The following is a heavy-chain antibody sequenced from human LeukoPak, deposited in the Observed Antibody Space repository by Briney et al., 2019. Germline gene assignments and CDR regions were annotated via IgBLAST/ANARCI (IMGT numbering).Heavy chain of an antibody. CDR3: ARAVVTPSYYYYYYGMDV. CDR1: GYSFTTYW. D-gene: IGHD4-23*01. V-gene: IGHV5-51*01. CDR2: IYPGDSDT. J-gene: IGHJ6*02. Sequence: GESLKISCKGSGYSFTTYWIGWVRQMPGKGLEWMGTIYPGDSDTRYSPSFQGQVTISADKSISTAYLQWSSLKASDTAMYYCARAVVTPSYYYYYYGMDVWGQGTTVTVSS.